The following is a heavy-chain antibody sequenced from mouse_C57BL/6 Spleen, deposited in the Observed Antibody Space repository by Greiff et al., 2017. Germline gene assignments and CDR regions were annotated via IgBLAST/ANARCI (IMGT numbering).Heavy chain of an antibody. J-gene: IGHJ3*01. D-gene: IGHD1-1*01. Sequence: QVQLQQSGAELMKPGASVKLSCKATGYTFTGYWIEWVKQRPGHGLEWIGEILPGSGSTNYNEKFKGKATFTADTSSNTAYMQLSSLTTEDSAICCGASGGHYCGSSPWFAYWGQGTLVTVSA. CDR2: ILPGSGST. CDR1: GYTFTGYW. CDR3: ASGGHYCGSSPWFAY. V-gene: IGHV1-9*01.